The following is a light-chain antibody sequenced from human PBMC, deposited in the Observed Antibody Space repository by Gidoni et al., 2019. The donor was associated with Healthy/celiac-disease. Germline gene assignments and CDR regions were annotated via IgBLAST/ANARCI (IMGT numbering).Light chain of an antibody. Sequence: EIQMTQSPSSLSASVGDRVTITCRASQSISSYLNWYQQKPGKAPKLLIYAASSLQSGVPSRFSGSGSGTDFTLTIRSLQPEDFATYYCQQSYSTPYTLGQGTKLEIK. CDR1: QSISSY. J-gene: IGKJ2*01. CDR3: QQSYSTPYT. CDR2: AAS. V-gene: IGKV1-39*01.